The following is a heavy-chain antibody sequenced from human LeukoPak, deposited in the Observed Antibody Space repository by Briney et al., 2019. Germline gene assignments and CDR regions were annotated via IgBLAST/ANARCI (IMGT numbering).Heavy chain of an antibody. Sequence: SGPALVKPTQTLTLTCTFSGFSLSTSGMCVSWIRQPPGKALEWLARIDWDDDKYYSTSLKTRLTISKDTSKNQVVLTMTNMDPVDTATYYCARTYSSGWSDDSFDIWGQGTMVTVSS. CDR3: ARTYSSGWSDDSFDI. CDR1: GFSLSTSGMC. V-gene: IGHV2-70*11. J-gene: IGHJ3*02. D-gene: IGHD6-19*01. CDR2: IDWDDDK.